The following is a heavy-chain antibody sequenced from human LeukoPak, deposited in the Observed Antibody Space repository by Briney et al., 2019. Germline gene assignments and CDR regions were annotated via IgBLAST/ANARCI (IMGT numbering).Heavy chain of an antibody. CDR1: GYTFTGYY. D-gene: IGHD2-2*01. Sequence: ASVKVSCKASGYTFTGYYMHWVRQAPGQGLEWMGWINPKSGVTDSKMKFQGRFTLTRDTSITTAYMELISLTSDDAAVYYCARAGGYCGSTSCYSGYYYYFMDVWGKGTTVTVSS. CDR2: INPKSGVT. CDR3: ARAGGYCGSTSCYSGYYYYFMDV. J-gene: IGHJ6*03. V-gene: IGHV1-2*02.